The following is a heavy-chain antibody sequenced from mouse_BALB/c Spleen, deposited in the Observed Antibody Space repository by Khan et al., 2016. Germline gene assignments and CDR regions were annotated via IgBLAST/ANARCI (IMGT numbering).Heavy chain of an antibody. V-gene: IGHV2-9*02. Sequence: QVQLKESGPGLVAPSQSLSITCTVSGFSLTSYGVHWVRQPPGKGLEWLGVIWAGGSTNYNSALMSRMSISKENSKSQVFLKMNSLQPDDTAMYCCAPPGGRGYYFGSWSQGTTLTVSS. CDR1: GFSLTSYG. CDR2: IWAGGST. CDR3: APPGGRGYYFGS. D-gene: IGHD1-1*02. J-gene: IGHJ2*01.